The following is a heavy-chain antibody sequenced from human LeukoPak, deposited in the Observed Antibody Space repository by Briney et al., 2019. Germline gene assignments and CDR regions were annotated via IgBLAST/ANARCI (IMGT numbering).Heavy chain of an antibody. CDR3: ARGGPELLYYYYGMDV. D-gene: IGHD3-10*01. J-gene: IGHJ6*02. CDR2: INPNSGGT. CDR1: GYTFTGYY. Sequence: GASVKVSCKASGYTFTGYYMHWVRQAPGQGLEWMGWINPNSGGTNYAQKFQGRVTMTRDTSISTAYMELSRLRSDDTAVYYCARGGPELLYYYYGMDVWGQGTTVTVSS. V-gene: IGHV1-2*02.